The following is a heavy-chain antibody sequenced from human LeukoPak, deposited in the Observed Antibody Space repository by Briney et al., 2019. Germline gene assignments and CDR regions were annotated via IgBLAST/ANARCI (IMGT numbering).Heavy chain of an antibody. Sequence: GGSLRLSCAASGFTVSSNYMSWVRQAPGKGLEWVSVIYSGGSTYYADSVKGRFTISRDNSKNTLYLQMNSLRAEDTAVYYCARGLSIAAAGTDYWGQGILVTVSS. CDR1: GFTVSSNY. V-gene: IGHV3-66*01. D-gene: IGHD6-13*01. CDR2: IYSGGST. CDR3: ARGLSIAAAGTDY. J-gene: IGHJ4*02.